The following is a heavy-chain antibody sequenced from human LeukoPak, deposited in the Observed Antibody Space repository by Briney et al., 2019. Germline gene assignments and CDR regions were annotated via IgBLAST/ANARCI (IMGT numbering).Heavy chain of an antibody. CDR3: ARDVTIFGVVSRDSYYYMDV. V-gene: IGHV3-7*01. Sequence: PGGSLRLSCAASGFTFSSYWMSWVRQAPGKGLEWVANIKQDGSEKYYVDSVKGRFTISRDNAKSSLYLQVNSLRAEDTAVYYCARDVTIFGVVSRDSYYYMDVWGKGTTVTVSS. CDR2: IKQDGSEK. D-gene: IGHD3-3*01. J-gene: IGHJ6*03. CDR1: GFTFSSYW.